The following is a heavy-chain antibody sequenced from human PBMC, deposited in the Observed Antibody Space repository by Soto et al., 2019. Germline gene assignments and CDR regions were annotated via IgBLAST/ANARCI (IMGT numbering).Heavy chain of an antibody. CDR3: ARAVDYGDYNYYYYGMDV. CDR1: GYSFTSYW. D-gene: IGHD4-17*01. CDR2: IYPGDSDS. J-gene: IGHJ6*02. Sequence: GESLKISCKGSGYSFTSYWIGWVRQMPGKGLEWIGIIYPGDSDSRYSPSFQGQVTISADKSISTAYLQWSSLKASDTAMYYCARAVDYGDYNYYYYGMDVWGQGTTVTVSS. V-gene: IGHV5-51*01.